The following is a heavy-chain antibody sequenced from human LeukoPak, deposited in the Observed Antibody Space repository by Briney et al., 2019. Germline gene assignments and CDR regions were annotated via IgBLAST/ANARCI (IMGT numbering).Heavy chain of an antibody. V-gene: IGHV4-59*10. CDR2: IYTSGST. J-gene: IGHJ4*02. Sequence: SETLSLTCAVYGGSFSSYYWSWIRQPAGKGLEWIGRIYTSGSTNYNPSLKSRVSMSADTSKNQFSLKLSSVTAADTAVYYCARYFCSSTTCYYFEYWGQGTLVTVSS. D-gene: IGHD2-2*01. CDR1: GGSFSSYY. CDR3: ARYFCSSTTCYYFEY.